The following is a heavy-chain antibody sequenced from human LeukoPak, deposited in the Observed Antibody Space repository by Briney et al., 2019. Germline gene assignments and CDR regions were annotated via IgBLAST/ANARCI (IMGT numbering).Heavy chain of an antibody. CDR3: ARPRLGDSCSGGTCYYDIDAFNL. Sequence: ASVKVSCKASGYIFTSYAMHWVRQAPGQGLEWMGRINAGNSNTEYSQKFQGRVTISRDTSASTAYMELSGLRSEDTAVYYCARPRLGDSCSGGTCYYDIDAFNLWGQGTMVTVSS. V-gene: IGHV1-3*01. D-gene: IGHD2-15*01. CDR1: GYIFTSYA. J-gene: IGHJ3*01. CDR2: INAGNSNT.